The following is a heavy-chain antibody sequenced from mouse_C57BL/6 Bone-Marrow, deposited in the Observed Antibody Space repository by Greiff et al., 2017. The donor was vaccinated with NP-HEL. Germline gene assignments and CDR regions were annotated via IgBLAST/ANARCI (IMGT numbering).Heavy chain of an antibody. CDR2: IDPNSGGT. CDR1: GYTFTSYL. CDR3: AIYYYGSSAFDY. V-gene: IGHV1-72*01. Sequence: QVQLQQPGAELVKPGASVKLSCKASGYTFTSYLMHWVKQRPGRGLEWIGRIDPNSGGTKYNEKFKSKATLTVDKPSSTAYMQLNSLTSEDAAVYYCAIYYYGSSAFDYWGQGTTLTVSS. J-gene: IGHJ2*01. D-gene: IGHD1-1*01.